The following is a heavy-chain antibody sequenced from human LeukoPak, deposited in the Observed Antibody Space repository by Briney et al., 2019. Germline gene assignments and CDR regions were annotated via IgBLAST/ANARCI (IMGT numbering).Heavy chain of an antibody. V-gene: IGHV3-30-3*01. D-gene: IGHD6-19*01. Sequence: GSLRLSCAASGFTFSSYAMHWVRQAPGKGLEWVAVISYDGSNKYYADSVKGRFTISRDNSKNTLYLQMNSLRAEDTAVYYCARYYSHTSAWSEGGLDQWGQGTLVTVSS. CDR2: ISYDGSNK. J-gene: IGHJ4*02. CDR3: ARYYSHTSAWSEGGLDQ. CDR1: GFTFSSYA.